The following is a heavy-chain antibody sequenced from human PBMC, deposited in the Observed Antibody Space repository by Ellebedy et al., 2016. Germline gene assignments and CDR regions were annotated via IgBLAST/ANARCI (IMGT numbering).Heavy chain of an antibody. J-gene: IGHJ4*02. CDR2: SSYDGSNK. V-gene: IGHV3-30-3*01. D-gene: IGHD6-13*01. CDR3: ARGSEGIAAAGHISGY. CDR1: GLTFSTYA. Sequence: GGSLRLSCVVSGLTFSTYAMHWVRQAPGKGLEWVAVSSYDGSNKYYGDSVKGRFTISRDNSKNTLYLQMNSLRDEDTAVYYCARGSEGIAAAGHISGYWGQGTLVTVSS.